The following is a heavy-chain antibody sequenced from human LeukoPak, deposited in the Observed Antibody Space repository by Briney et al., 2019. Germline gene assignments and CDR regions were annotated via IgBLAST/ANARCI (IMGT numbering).Heavy chain of an antibody. CDR1: GGSISSYY. Sequence: PSETLSLTCTVSGGSISSYYWSWIRQPPGKGLEWIGYIYYSGSTNYNPSLKSRVTISVDTSKNQFSLKLSSVTAADTAVYYCARDRWFGDLSWAWFDPWGQGTLVTVSS. J-gene: IGHJ5*02. CDR3: ARDRWFGDLSWAWFDP. CDR2: IYYSGST. D-gene: IGHD3-10*01. V-gene: IGHV4-59*01.